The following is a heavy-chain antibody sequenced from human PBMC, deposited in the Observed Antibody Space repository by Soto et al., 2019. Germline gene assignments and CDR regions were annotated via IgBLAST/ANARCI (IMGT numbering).Heavy chain of an antibody. D-gene: IGHD5-12*01. CDR3: ARDLVPGYTGFSDY. J-gene: IGHJ4*02. V-gene: IGHV1-18*04. CDR2: ISAYNGNT. CDR1: GYTFTSYY. Sequence: ASVNVSCKASGYTFTSYYMHWMRQAPGQGLEWMGWISAYNGNTNFAQKLQGRVTLTTDTSSTTAYMKLRSLTSDDTAVYYCARDLVPGYTGFSDYWGQGTLVTVSS.